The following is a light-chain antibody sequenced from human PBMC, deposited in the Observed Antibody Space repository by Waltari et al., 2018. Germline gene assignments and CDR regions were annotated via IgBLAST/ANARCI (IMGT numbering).Light chain of an antibody. CDR3: AAWDYSLHGVL. V-gene: IGLV1-44*01. J-gene: IGLJ2*01. Sequence: QSVVTQPPSASGTPGQRVTISCSGSNSNIGSNPVNWYQQLPGTAPKVLIYSNNQWPSGVPDRFSGSKYGTSASLAISGLQSEDEADYYCAAWDYSLHGVLFGGGTKLTVL. CDR1: NSNIGSNP. CDR2: SNN.